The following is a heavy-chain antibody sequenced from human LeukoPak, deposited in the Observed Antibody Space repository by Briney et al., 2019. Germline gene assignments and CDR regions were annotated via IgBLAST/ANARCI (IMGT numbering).Heavy chain of an antibody. CDR1: RYTFTSYG. Sequence: GASVKVSCEASRYTFTSYGISWVRQAPGQRLERMGWISAYNASTNYAQKHQGRLTMTPDTSTRTAYMELRSLISDDTAVYYCAKLGITGTFSYYYYMYVWCKGTTVTVSS. J-gene: IGHJ6*03. D-gene: IGHD1-20*01. V-gene: IGHV1-18*01. CDR2: ISAYNAST. CDR3: AKLGITGTFSYYYYMYV.